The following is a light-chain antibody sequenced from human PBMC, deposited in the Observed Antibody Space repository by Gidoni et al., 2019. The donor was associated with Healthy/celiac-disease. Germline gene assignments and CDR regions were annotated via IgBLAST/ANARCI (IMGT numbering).Light chain of an antibody. J-gene: IGKJ4*01. CDR1: QSVSSSY. CDR3: QQYGSP. Sequence: EIVLTQSPGTLSLSPGERATLYCRASQSVSSSYLAWYQQKPGQAPRLLIYGASSRATGIPDRFSGSGSGTDFTLTISRLEPEDFAVYYCQQYGSPFXGXTKVEIK. CDR2: GAS. V-gene: IGKV3-20*01.